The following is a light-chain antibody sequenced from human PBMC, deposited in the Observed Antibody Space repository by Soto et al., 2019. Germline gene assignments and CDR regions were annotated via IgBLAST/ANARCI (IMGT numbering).Light chain of an antibody. CDR1: SSDVGGYNY. J-gene: IGLJ2*01. CDR3: SSYAGSNNVI. Sequence: QSVLTQPPSASGSPGQSVTISCTGASSDVGGYNYVSWCQQHPGKAPKLMIYEVSERPSGVPDRFSGSKSGNTASLTVSGLQAEDEADYYCSSYAGSNNVIFGGGTKVTVL. V-gene: IGLV2-8*01. CDR2: EVS.